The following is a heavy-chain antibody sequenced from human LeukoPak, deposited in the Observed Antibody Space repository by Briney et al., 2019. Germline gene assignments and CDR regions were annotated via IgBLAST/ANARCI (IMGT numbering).Heavy chain of an antibody. CDR3: ARDSLRRGRRLGGYYYGMDV. D-gene: IGHD2-15*01. CDR1: GGTFNSYA. CDR2: IIPIFGTA. J-gene: IGHJ6*04. V-gene: IGHV1-69*06. Sequence: ASVTVSYKASGGTFNSYAISWVRQAPGQGLEWMGGIIPIFGTANYAQKFQGRVTITADKSTSTAYMELSSLRSEDTAVYYCARDSLRRGRRLGGYYYGMDVWGKGTTVTVSS.